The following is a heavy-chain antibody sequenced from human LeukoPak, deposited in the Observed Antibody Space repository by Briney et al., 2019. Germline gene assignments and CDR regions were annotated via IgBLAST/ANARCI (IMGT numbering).Heavy chain of an antibody. J-gene: IGHJ4*02. V-gene: IGHV3-7*01. D-gene: IGHD3-3*01. CDR2: IKQDGSEK. CDR1: GFTFSSYG. Sequence: GGSLRLSCAASGFTFSSYGMHWVRQAPGKGLEWVANIKQDGSEKYYVDSVKGRFTISRDNAKNSLYLQMNSLRAEDTAVYYCARPNLYDFWSGYPYWGQGTLVTVSS. CDR3: ARPNLYDFWSGYPY.